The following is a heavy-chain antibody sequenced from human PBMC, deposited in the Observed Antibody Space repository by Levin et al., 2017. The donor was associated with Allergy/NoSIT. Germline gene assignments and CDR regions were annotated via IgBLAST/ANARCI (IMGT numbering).Heavy chain of an antibody. CDR1: GFSFSGYW. CDR3: SRCEDY. J-gene: IGHJ4*02. Sequence: GESLKISCTASGFSFSGYWMSWVRQAPGKGLEWVASIKQDGNGKFYVDSVKGRFTISRDNAKNSLYQEMNSLRAEDTAVYYCSRCEDYWGQGTVVTVSS. V-gene: IGHV3-7*01. CDR2: IKQDGNGK.